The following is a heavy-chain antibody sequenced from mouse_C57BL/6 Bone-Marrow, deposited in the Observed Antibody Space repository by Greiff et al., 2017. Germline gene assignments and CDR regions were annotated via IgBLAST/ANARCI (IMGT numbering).Heavy chain of an antibody. Sequence: VKLMESGAELVRPGASVKLSCKASGYTFTDYYINWVKQRPGQGLEWIARIYPGSGNTYYNEKFKGQATLTAEKSSSTAYMQLSSLTSADSAVYVCAGRDRGGGFAYWGQGTLVTVSA. V-gene: IGHV1-76*01. CDR3: AGRDRGGGFAY. CDR2: IYPGSGNT. CDR1: GYTFTDYY. D-gene: IGHD3-3*01. J-gene: IGHJ3*01.